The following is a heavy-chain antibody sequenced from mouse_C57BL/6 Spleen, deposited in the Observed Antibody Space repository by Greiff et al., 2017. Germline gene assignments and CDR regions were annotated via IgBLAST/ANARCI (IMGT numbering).Heavy chain of an antibody. CDR2: INPNNGGT. D-gene: IGHD2-2*01. CDR1: GYTFTDYN. Sequence: VQLQQSGPELVKPGASVKMSCKASGYTFTDYNMHWVKQSPGKSLEWIGYINPNNGGTSYNQKFKGKATLTVNKSSSTAYMELSSLTSEDSAVYYCARATMVTYFDYWGQGTTLTVSS. CDR3: ARATMVTYFDY. J-gene: IGHJ2*01. V-gene: IGHV1-22*01.